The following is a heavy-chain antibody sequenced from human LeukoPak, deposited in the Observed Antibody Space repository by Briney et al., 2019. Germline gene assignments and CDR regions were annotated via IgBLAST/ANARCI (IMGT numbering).Heavy chain of an antibody. CDR2: IISKTDGGTT. Sequence: GGSLRLPCAASGLSFNNTWMSWVRQAPGKGLEWVGRIISKTDGGTTNYAAPVIGRFTISREDSKTTMYLQMNSLKIEDTAVYYCVIYAPVGQYFQHWGQGTPVTVSS. CDR3: VIYAPVGQYFQH. V-gene: IGHV3-15*01. CDR1: GLSFNNTW. D-gene: IGHD1-26*01. J-gene: IGHJ1*01.